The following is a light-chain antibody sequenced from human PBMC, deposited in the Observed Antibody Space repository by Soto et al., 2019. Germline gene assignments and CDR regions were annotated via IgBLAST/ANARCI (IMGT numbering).Light chain of an antibody. V-gene: IGKV3-11*01. CDR3: QQRSDWPPIT. Sequence: DTVLTQSPAALSLSPVETATLSCRASQSVRGHLAWYQHKPGQAPRLLIYDASYRATGVPLRFSGSGSGTDFTLTISSLESGDSATYYCQQRSDWPPITFGQGTRLEIK. J-gene: IGKJ5*01. CDR1: QSVRGH. CDR2: DAS.